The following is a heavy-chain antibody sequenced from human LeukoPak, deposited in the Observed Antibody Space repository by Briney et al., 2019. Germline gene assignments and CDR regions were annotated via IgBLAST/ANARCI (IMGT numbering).Heavy chain of an antibody. CDR1: GFTVRDYW. CDR3: ARETREAGSGDHQTDAFDI. D-gene: IGHD2-15*01. J-gene: IGHJ3*02. Sequence: GGSLRLSCAASGFTVRDYWMHWVRQAPGKGLVGVSRINSDARWPSYADFVKGRFTISRDNAKNTLYLQMNRLRVEDTALYYCARETREAGSGDHQTDAFDIWGQGTMVSVSS. CDR2: INSDARWP. V-gene: IGHV3-74*01.